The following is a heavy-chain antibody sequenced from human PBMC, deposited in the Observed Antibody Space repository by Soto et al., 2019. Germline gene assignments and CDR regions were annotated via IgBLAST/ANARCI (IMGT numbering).Heavy chain of an antibody. V-gene: IGHV4-31*03. CDR3: ARDDSGMDV. J-gene: IGHJ6*01. Sequence: QVQLQESGPGLVKPSQTLSLTCTVSGGSISSGSYYWTWLRQHPGKVLEWIGYIYYSGSTYYNPFLKRRVTISIDTSQNQFSLRLSSVTAADTAMYYCARDDSGMDVWGPGTTVTVSS. CDR1: GGSISSGSYY. CDR2: IYYSGST.